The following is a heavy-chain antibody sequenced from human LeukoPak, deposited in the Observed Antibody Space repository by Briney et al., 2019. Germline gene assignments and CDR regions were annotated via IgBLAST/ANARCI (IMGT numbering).Heavy chain of an antibody. Sequence: GGSLRLSCTASGFIFADHAMSWVRQAPGKGLECVGFIGSKAYGGTTEYGASVRDRFTISRDDSNGIAYLQMNNLKSEDTAVYYCARGPILLWLHNGMDVWGPGTTVIVSS. V-gene: IGHV3-49*04. CDR3: ARGPILLWLHNGMDV. CDR1: GFIFADHA. CDR2: IGSKAYGGTT. D-gene: IGHD2/OR15-2a*01. J-gene: IGHJ6*02.